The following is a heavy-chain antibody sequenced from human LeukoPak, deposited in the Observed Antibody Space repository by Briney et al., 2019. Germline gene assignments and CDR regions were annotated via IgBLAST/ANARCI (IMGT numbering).Heavy chain of an antibody. CDR3: ARDSPVSACIDF. Sequence: PGGSLRLSCVVSGFTLNSFEMNWVRQAPGKGLEWLSYISSSGSTISYADSVKGRFIISRDNAKNSLYLQMNRLRAEDTAIYYCARDSPVSACIDFWGQGTLVTVSS. V-gene: IGHV3-48*03. CDR1: GFTLNSFE. CDR2: ISSSGSTI. D-gene: IGHD5/OR15-5a*01. J-gene: IGHJ4*02.